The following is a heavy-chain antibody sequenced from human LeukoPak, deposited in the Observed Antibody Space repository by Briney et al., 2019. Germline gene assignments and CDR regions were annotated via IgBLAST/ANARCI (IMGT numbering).Heavy chain of an antibody. CDR2: IWYDGSKK. CDR3: ARAHSSSSTFDL. V-gene: IGHV3-33*01. J-gene: IGHJ4*02. Sequence: GGALRLSCAASGFSFIEYGIHWVRQAPGQGLEWVALIWYDGSKKYYADSVKGRFTISRDNTKNTLYLQLNSLRADDTAVYYCARAHSSSSTFDLWGQGTLVTVSS. CDR1: GFSFIEYG. D-gene: IGHD6-6*01.